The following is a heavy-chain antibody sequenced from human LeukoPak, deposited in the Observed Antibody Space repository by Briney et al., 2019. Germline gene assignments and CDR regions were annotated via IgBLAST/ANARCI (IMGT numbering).Heavy chain of an antibody. J-gene: IGHJ4*02. D-gene: IGHD1-26*01. V-gene: IGHV1-3*01. CDR1: GYTFTSYA. Sequence: ASVKVSCKASGYTFTSYAIHWVRQAPGQRLEWMGWISAGNGNTKYSQNFQGRVTFISNTSATTAFMELSNLRSEDAAVCYCARDSGSGNNDYWGQGTLVTVSS. CDR2: ISAGNGNT. CDR3: ARDSGSGNNDY.